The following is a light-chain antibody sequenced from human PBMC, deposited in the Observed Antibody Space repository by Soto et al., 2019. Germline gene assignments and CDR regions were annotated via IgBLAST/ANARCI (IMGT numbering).Light chain of an antibody. CDR2: EVS. CDR1: SSDVGGYNY. Sequence: QSALTQPASVSGSPGQSITISCTGTSSDVGGYNYVSWYQQHPGKAPKLMMYEVSNRPSGGSNRFSGSKSGNTVSLTISGLQAEDEADYYCSSYTSSSTLYVFGTGTKLTVL. J-gene: IGLJ1*01. V-gene: IGLV2-14*01. CDR3: SSYTSSSTLYV.